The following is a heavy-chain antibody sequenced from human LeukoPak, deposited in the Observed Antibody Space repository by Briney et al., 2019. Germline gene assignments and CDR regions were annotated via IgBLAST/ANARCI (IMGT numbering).Heavy chain of an antibody. J-gene: IGHJ4*02. V-gene: IGHV1-46*01. CDR3: ASDASSGWYAGLDY. D-gene: IGHD6-19*01. CDR1: GYTFTSYY. Sequence: VASVKVSCKASGYTFTSYYMHWVRQPPGQGLEWMGIINPSGGSTSYAQKFQGRVTMTRDTSTSTVYMELSSLRSEDTAAYYCASDASSGWYAGLDYWGQGTLVTVSS. CDR2: INPSGGST.